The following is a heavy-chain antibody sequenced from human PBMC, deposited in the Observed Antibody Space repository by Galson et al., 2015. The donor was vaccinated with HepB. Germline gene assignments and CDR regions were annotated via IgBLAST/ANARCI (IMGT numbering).Heavy chain of an antibody. CDR3: ARSITMVRGIIITFDL. J-gene: IGHJ4*02. D-gene: IGHD3-10*01. Sequence: SLRLSCAASGFTFSNYWMSWVRQAPGKGLEWVANIKQHGSEKYYVDSVKGRFTISRDNAKNSLYLQLNSLRAEDTALYYCARSITMVRGIIITFDLWGQGTLVTVSS. V-gene: IGHV3-7*03. CDR1: GFTFSNYW. CDR2: IKQHGSEK.